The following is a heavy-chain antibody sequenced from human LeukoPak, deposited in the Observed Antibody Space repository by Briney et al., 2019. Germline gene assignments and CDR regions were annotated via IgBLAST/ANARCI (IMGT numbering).Heavy chain of an antibody. D-gene: IGHD6-19*01. J-gene: IGHJ4*02. CDR1: GFTFSRYA. CDR3: AKDHNSGWYRLGDY. CDR2: ISSNGGST. Sequence: GGSLRLSCSASGFTFSRYAMHWVRQAPGKGLEYASAISSNGGSTYYADPVKGRFTISRDNSKDTLYLQMNSLRAEDTAVYYCAKDHNSGWYRLGDYWGQGTLVTVSS. V-gene: IGHV3-64*04.